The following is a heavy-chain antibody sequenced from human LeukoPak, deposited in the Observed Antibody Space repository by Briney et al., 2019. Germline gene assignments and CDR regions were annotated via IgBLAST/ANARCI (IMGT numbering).Heavy chain of an antibody. CDR3: ARHPPEYYDSSGFAFDL. CDR1: GRSISGYY. D-gene: IGHD3-22*01. Sequence: SEALSLTCTVSGRSISGYYWSWIRQSPGRALEWIGYIYVSGATRYNPSLESRVSISEDTSKHQFSLRLSSVPAADTAVYFCARHPPEYYDSSGFAFDLWGQGTMVPVSS. V-gene: IGHV4-59*08. J-gene: IGHJ3*01. CDR2: IYVSGAT.